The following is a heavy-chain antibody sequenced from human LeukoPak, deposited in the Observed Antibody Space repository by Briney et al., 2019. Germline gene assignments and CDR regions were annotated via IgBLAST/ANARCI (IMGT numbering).Heavy chain of an antibody. Sequence: GGSLRLSCAASGNYGMHLVREAPGKGLVWVSHVNSDGSWTSHADSVKGRFTISKDNAKNTVYLQMNNLRTEDAAVYYCVSFYETNWGRGTLVTVSS. D-gene: IGHD2-2*01. V-gene: IGHV3-74*01. CDR1: GNYG. CDR3: VSFYETN. J-gene: IGHJ4*02. CDR2: VNSDGSWT.